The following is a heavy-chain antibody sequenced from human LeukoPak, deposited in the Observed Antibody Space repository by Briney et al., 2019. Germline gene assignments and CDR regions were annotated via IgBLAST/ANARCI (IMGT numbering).Heavy chain of an antibody. CDR3: ARGLVTHVGLWNY. CDR2: IYYNGST. V-gene: IGHV4-31*03. Sequence: SQTLSLTCTVSGGSISSGGYYWRWNPPAPREGLEWIGYIYYNGSTYYNPSLKSRVTISVDTSKNHFSLKLSSVTAADTAVYYCARGLVTHVGLWNYWGQGSLVTVSS. D-gene: IGHD3-3*01. CDR1: GGSISSGGYY. J-gene: IGHJ4*02.